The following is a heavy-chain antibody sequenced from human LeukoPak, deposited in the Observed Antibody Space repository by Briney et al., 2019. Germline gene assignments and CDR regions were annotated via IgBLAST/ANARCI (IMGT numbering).Heavy chain of an antibody. CDR3: AVYSSSSRAFDI. CDR1: GGTFSSYA. CDR2: IIPIFGTA. V-gene: IGHV1-69*05. J-gene: IGHJ3*02. D-gene: IGHD6-13*01. Sequence: SVKVSCKASGGTFSSYAISWVRQAPGQGLEWMGGIIPIFGTASYAQKFQGRVTITTDESTSTAYMELSSLRSEDTAVYYCAVYSSSSRAFDIWGQGTMVTVSS.